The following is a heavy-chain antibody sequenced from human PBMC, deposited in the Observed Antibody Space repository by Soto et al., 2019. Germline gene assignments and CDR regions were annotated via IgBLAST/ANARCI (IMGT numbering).Heavy chain of an antibody. CDR2: LSYDEKNK. V-gene: IGHV3-30*04. CDR3: ARPLDYGIQSVQGRRVVIYPMDV. CDR1: GFTFNTYA. J-gene: IGHJ6*02. D-gene: IGHD4-17*01. Sequence: GGSLRLSCNAFGFTFNTYAMHWVRQAPGKGLEWVAVLSYDEKNKYYGDSVKGRFTISRDTSKTTLFLQMNSLRREDTAVYYCARPLDYGIQSVQGRRVVIYPMDVWGQGATVTVSS.